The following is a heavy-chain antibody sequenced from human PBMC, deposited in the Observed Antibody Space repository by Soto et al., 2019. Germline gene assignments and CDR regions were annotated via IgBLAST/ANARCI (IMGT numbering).Heavy chain of an antibody. Sequence: GASVKVSCKASGGTFSSYAISWVRQAPGQGLEWMGGIIPIFGTANYAQKFQGRVTITADESTSTAYMELSSLRSEDTAVYYCARGQQLASEYFQHWGQGTLVPVSS. CDR2: IIPIFGTA. CDR1: GGTFSSYA. J-gene: IGHJ1*01. D-gene: IGHD6-13*01. V-gene: IGHV1-69*13. CDR3: ARGQQLASEYFQH.